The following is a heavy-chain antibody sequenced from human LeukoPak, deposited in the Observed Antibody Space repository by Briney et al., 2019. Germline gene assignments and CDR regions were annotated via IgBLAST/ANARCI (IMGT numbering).Heavy chain of an antibody. J-gene: IGHJ4*02. V-gene: IGHV1-69*13. Sequence: SVKVSCKASGGTFISYAISWVRQAPGQGLEWMGGIIPIFGTANYAQKFQGRVMITADESTSTAYMELSSLRSEDAAVYYCARPRYDFWSGYYDYWGQGTLVTVSS. CDR2: IIPIFGTA. CDR3: ARPRYDFWSGYYDY. CDR1: GGTFISYA. D-gene: IGHD3-3*01.